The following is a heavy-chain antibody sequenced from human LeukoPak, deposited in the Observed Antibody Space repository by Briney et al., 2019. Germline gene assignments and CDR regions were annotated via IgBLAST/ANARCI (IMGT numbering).Heavy chain of an antibody. CDR1: GFTFSSYS. CDR2: IKQDGSEK. V-gene: IGHV3-7*03. Sequence: PGGSLRLSCAASGFTFSSYSMSWVRQAPGKGLEWVANIKQDGSEKYYVDSVKGRFTISRDNAKNSLYLQMNSLRAEDTAVYYCARAKRWGQGTLVTVSS. J-gene: IGHJ4*02. CDR3: ARAKR.